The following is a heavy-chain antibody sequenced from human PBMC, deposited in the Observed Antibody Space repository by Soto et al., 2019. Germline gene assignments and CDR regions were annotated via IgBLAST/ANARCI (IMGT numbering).Heavy chain of an antibody. CDR2: ISSNGGST. CDR1: GFTFSSYA. J-gene: IGHJ6*02. CDR3: VKGVHTMVRGVIITPDYYYYYGMDV. D-gene: IGHD3-10*01. Sequence: GGSLRLSCSASGFTFSSYAMHWVRQAPGKGLEYVSAISSNGGSTYYADSVKGRFTISRDNSKNTLYLQMSSLRAEDTAVYYCVKGVHTMVRGVIITPDYYYYYGMDVWGQGTTVTVSS. V-gene: IGHV3-64D*08.